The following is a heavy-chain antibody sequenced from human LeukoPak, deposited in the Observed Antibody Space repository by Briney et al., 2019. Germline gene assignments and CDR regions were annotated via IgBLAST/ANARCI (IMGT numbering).Heavy chain of an antibody. Sequence: ASVKVSCKASGYTFTSYGISWVRQAPGQGLEWMGWISAYNGNTNYAQKLQGRVTMTTDTSTSTAYMELRSLRSDDTAVYYCARGLRYSYGYSLMDSNWFDPWGQGTLVTVSS. CDR1: GYTFTSYG. J-gene: IGHJ5*02. CDR2: ISAYNGNT. D-gene: IGHD5-18*01. V-gene: IGHV1-18*01. CDR3: ARGLRYSYGYSLMDSNWFDP.